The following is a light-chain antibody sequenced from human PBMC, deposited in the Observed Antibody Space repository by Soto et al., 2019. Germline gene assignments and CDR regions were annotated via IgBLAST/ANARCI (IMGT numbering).Light chain of an antibody. Sequence: QSVLTQPASVSGSPGQSITISCTGTSRDVGDYNYVSWYQQHPGKAPKLMIFDVSNRPSGVSNRFSGSKSGNTASLTISGLQAEDEAEYYCSSYTSSSTYVFGTGTKVTVL. J-gene: IGLJ1*01. CDR3: SSYTSSSTYV. CDR1: SRDVGDYNY. V-gene: IGLV2-14*01. CDR2: DVS.